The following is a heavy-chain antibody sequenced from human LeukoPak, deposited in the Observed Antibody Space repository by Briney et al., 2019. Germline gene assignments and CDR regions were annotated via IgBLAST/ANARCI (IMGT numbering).Heavy chain of an antibody. CDR3: ARDCSGGSCYGAFDI. D-gene: IGHD2-15*01. J-gene: IGHJ3*02. CDR1: GASIRSGDYY. Sequence: PSETLSLTCTVSGASIRSGDYYWSWIRQPPGKGLEWIGYIYDSGSTYYNPSLKSRITISVDTSENRFSLKLSSVAATDTAVYYCARDCSGGSCYGAFDIWGQGTMVTVSS. V-gene: IGHV4-30-4*01. CDR2: IYDSGST.